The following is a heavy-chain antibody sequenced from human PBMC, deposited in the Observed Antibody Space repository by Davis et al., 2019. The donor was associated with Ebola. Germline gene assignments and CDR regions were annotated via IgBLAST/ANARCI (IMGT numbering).Heavy chain of an antibody. CDR3: AREELTVAPNKRHVFDY. D-gene: IGHD2-15*01. CDR1: GGTFSSYG. J-gene: IGHJ4*02. CDR2: IIPIFGTP. Sequence: SVKVSCKASGGTFSSYGINWVRQVPGQGLEWMGGIIPIFGTPNYAQKFQGRVTITADESTSTAYLEMTSLRSEDTAVYYCAREELTVAPNKRHVFDYWGQGTRVTVSS. V-gene: IGHV1-69*13.